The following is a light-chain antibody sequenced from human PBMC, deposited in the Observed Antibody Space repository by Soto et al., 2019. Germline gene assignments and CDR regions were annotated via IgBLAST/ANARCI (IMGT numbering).Light chain of an antibody. J-gene: IGKJ1*01. Sequence: DIVMTLSPATLSVSQGTRFTLPCRASQYINTRLAWYQHRPGQAPRLLIYQTSIRAAGIPARFSASGSGTDFTLTISDVQPEDFALYYCHQHQIWPRTFGQGAKVDIK. CDR3: HQHQIWPRT. CDR1: QYINTR. CDR2: QTS. V-gene: IGKV3D-15*03.